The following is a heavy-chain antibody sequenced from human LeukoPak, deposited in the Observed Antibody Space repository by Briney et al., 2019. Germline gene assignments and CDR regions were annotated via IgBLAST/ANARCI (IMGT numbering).Heavy chain of an antibody. J-gene: IGHJ4*02. CDR2: IWYDGSNK. Sequence: GGSLRLSCAASGFTFSSYGMHWVRQAPGKGLEWVAVIWYDGSNKYYADSVKGRFTISRDNSKNTLYLQMNSLRAEDTAVYYCATAPYVWGSYRYQYYFDYWGQGTLVTVSS. CDR3: ATAPYVWGSYRYQYYFDY. V-gene: IGHV3-33*01. D-gene: IGHD3-16*02. CDR1: GFTFSSYG.